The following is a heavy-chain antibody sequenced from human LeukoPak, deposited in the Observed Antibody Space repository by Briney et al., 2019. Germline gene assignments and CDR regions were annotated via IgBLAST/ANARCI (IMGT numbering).Heavy chain of an antibody. D-gene: IGHD6-13*01. CDR3: ARAGYSSSWYSPELYYYYYMDV. CDR2: MNPNSGNT. Sequence: ASVKVSCKASGSTFTSYDINWVRQATGQGLEWMGWMNPNSGNTNYAQKLQGRVTMTTDTSTSTAYMELRSLRSDDTAVYYCARAGYSSSWYSPELYYYYYMDVWGKGTTVTVSS. J-gene: IGHJ6*03. CDR1: GSTFTSYD. V-gene: IGHV1-18*01.